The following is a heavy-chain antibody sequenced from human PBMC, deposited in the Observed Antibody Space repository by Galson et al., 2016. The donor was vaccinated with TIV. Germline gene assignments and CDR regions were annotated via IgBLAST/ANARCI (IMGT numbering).Heavy chain of an antibody. CDR2: ITPILDVA. Sequence: SVKVSCKASGGPFTSYSIIWVRQAPGHGLEWMGRITPILDVATYAQKFQDRVTITADNSTSTAYMDLSNLRSADTAVYYCARSRYFGSTDYYNGEDAFDIWGQGTLVTVSS. D-gene: IGHD3-22*01. CDR3: ARSRYFGSTDYYNGEDAFDI. J-gene: IGHJ3*02. CDR1: GGPFTSYS. V-gene: IGHV1-69*02.